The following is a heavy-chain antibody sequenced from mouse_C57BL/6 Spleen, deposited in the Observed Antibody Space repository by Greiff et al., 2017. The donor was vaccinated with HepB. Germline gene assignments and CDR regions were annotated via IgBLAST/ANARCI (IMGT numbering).Heavy chain of an antibody. D-gene: IGHD1-1*01. V-gene: IGHV1-26*01. Sequence: EVQLQQSGPELVKPGASVKISCKASGYTFNDFYMNWVQQSHGKSLEWIGDINPNNGGTSYNQKFKGKATLTVDKSSSTAYMELRSLTSEDSAVYYCARRGGSSYFDYWGQGTTLTVSS. CDR2: INPNNGGT. J-gene: IGHJ2*01. CDR3: ARRGGSSYFDY. CDR1: GYTFNDFY.